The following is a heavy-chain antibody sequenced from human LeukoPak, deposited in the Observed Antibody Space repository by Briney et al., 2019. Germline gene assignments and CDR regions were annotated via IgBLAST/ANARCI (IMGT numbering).Heavy chain of an antibody. Sequence: GGSLRLSCAASGFTFSSYAMHWVREAPGKGLEYVSAICSNGGSTYYANSVKGRFTISRDNSKNTLYLQMGSLRAEDMAVYYCARVGYSGSYSDYWGQGTLVTVSS. D-gene: IGHD1-26*01. J-gene: IGHJ4*02. V-gene: IGHV3-64*01. CDR2: ICSNGGST. CDR1: GFTFSSYA. CDR3: ARVGYSGSYSDY.